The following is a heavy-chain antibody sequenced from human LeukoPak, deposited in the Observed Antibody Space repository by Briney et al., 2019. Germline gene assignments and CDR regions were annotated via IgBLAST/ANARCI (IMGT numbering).Heavy chain of an antibody. V-gene: IGHV3-64D*09. J-gene: IGHJ6*02. D-gene: IGHD2-15*01. CDR2: ISDSGGST. CDR1: GFPFSSYA. CDR3: VRGYSFGPYGMDV. Sequence: GGSLRLSCSASGFPFSSYAMHWVRQAPGKGLEYVSAISDSGGSTYYADSVKGRFTISRDNTKNTLYLQMSSLRAEDTAVYFCVRGYSFGPYGMDVWGQGTTVTVSS.